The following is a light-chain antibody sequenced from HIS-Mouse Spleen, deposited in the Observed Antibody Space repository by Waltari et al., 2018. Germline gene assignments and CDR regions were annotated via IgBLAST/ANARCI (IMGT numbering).Light chain of an antibody. Sequence: QSVLTQPPSASGTPGQRVTISCSGSSSNIGSNYVYWYQQLPGTAPNLLINGNNHRPQGDPDRFSGSKSGTSASLAISGLRSGDEADYYCAAWDDSLSGPVFGGGTKLTV. V-gene: IGLV1-47*01. CDR2: GNN. CDR1: SSNIGSNY. J-gene: IGLJ3*02. CDR3: AAWDDSLSGPV.